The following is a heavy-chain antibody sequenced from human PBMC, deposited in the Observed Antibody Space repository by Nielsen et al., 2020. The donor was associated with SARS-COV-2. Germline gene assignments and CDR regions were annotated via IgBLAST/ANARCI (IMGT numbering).Heavy chain of an antibody. Sequence: SLKISCAASGFTFDDYAMHWVRQAPGKGLEWVSGISWNSGSIGYADSVKGRFTISRDNSKNTLYLQMNSLRAEDTAVYYCARGSGYGASFDYWGQGTLVTVSS. D-gene: IGHD3-22*01. V-gene: IGHV3-9*01. J-gene: IGHJ4*02. CDR1: GFTFDDYA. CDR3: ARGSGYGASFDY. CDR2: ISWNSGSI.